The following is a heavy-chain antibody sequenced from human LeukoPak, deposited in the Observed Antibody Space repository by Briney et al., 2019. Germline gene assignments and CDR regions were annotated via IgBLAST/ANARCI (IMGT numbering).Heavy chain of an antibody. Sequence: GGSLRLSCAASGFTFSSYSMNWVRQAPGKGLEWVSSISSSSSYIYYADPVKGRFTISRDNAKNSLYLQMNSLRAEDTAVYYCARDGSSWYRFDYWGQGTLVTVSS. J-gene: IGHJ4*02. V-gene: IGHV3-21*01. CDR3: ARDGSSWYRFDY. CDR2: ISSSSSYI. CDR1: GFTFSSYS. D-gene: IGHD6-13*01.